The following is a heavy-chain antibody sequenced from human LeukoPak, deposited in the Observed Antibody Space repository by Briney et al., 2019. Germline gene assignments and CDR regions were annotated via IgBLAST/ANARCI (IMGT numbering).Heavy chain of an antibody. CDR2: ISGSGGST. CDR3: ANDLFLDYVDLWVFDY. V-gene: IGHV3-23*01. D-gene: IGHD4-17*01. CDR1: GFTFCCYA. J-gene: IGHJ4*02. Sequence: GGSLRLSCAASGFTFCCYAMSWVRQAPGKGLEWVSAISGSGGSTYYADSVKGRFTISRDNSKNTLYLQMNSLRAEDTAVYYCANDLFLDYVDLWVFDYWGQGTLVTVSS.